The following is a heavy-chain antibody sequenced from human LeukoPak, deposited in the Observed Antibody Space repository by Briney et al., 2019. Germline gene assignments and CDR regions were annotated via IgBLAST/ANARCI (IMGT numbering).Heavy chain of an antibody. CDR1: GFTFSSYG. Sequence: GGSLRLSCAASGFTFSSYGMHWVRQAPGKGLEWVAVISYDGSNKYYADSVKGRFTISRDNSKNTLYLQMNSLRAEDTAVYYCARGPQYYYDSSGYYGEHAFDIWGQGTMVTVSS. CDR3: ARGPQYYYDSSGYYGEHAFDI. CDR2: ISYDGSNK. J-gene: IGHJ3*02. V-gene: IGHV3-30*03. D-gene: IGHD3-22*01.